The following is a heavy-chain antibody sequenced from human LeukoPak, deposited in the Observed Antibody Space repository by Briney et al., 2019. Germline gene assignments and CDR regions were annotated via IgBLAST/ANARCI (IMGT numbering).Heavy chain of an antibody. CDR3: ARDIKDIAGDTTFDY. CDR1: GFTFSSYW. J-gene: IGHJ4*02. Sequence: TGGSLRLSCAASGFTFSSYWMSWVRQAPGKGLEWVANIKQDGSEKYYVDSVKGRFTISRDNAKNSLYLQMNSLRAEDTAVYYCARDIKDIAGDTTFDYWGQGTLVTVSS. V-gene: IGHV3-7*01. D-gene: IGHD1-20*01. CDR2: IKQDGSEK.